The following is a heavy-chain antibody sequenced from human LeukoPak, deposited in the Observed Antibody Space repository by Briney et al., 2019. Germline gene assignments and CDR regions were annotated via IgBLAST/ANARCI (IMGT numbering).Heavy chain of an antibody. CDR2: IYYRGST. J-gene: IGHJ4*02. V-gene: IGHV4-59*01. CDR3: ATSLSYSSSSSHFHY. Sequence: AETLSLTCSVSGGSISGYYWSWIRQPPGKGLEWIGYIYYRGSTNYNPSLKSRVTISVDTSKNQFSLRLNSVTAADTALYYCATSLSYSSSSSHFHYWGQGTLVTVSS. D-gene: IGHD6-13*01. CDR1: GGSISGYY.